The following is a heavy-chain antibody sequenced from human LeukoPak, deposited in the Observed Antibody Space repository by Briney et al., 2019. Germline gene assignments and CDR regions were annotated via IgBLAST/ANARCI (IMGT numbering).Heavy chain of an antibody. V-gene: IGHV3-15*01. Sequence: PGGCLRLAFSAHLFPLLNAGSSSGRQAPGKGLEWVGHIKSKTNGGTTDYAASVKGRFTISRDDSKNTLYLQMNSLKTEDPAVYLCCALYAIFPSGQGTLVTVSS. D-gene: IGHD2-8*01. CDR1: LFPLLNAG. J-gene: IGHJ5*02. CDR3: CALYAIFP. CDR2: IKSKTNGGTT.